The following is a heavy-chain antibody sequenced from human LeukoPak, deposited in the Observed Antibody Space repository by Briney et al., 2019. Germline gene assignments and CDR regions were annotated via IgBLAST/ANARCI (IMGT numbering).Heavy chain of an antibody. Sequence: ASVKVSCKASGYTFTGYYMHWVRQAPGQGLEWMGWINPNSGGTDYAQKFQGRVTMTRDTSISTAYMELSRLRSDDTGVYYCARDRQEGWWFDPWGQGTLVTVSS. CDR2: INPNSGGT. D-gene: IGHD2-15*01. V-gene: IGHV1-2*02. CDR3: ARDRQEGWWFDP. J-gene: IGHJ5*02. CDR1: GYTFTGYY.